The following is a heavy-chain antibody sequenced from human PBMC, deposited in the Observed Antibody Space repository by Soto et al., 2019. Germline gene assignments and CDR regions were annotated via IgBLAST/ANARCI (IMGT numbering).Heavy chain of an antibody. J-gene: IGHJ4*02. CDR1: RESCSRYY. Sequence: SETLSLTCRIYRESCSRYYSSSIRQPPGKGLEWIGEISQLGTTNYSPAIKSRGSISVDTSKKQSPLKLPSLSAAETAVDNSARAPKGSGSSQTRPEFWGEGTGVPVSS. CDR2: ISQLGTT. D-gene: IGHD6-25*01. V-gene: IGHV4-34*01. CDR3: ARAPKGSGSSQTRPEF.